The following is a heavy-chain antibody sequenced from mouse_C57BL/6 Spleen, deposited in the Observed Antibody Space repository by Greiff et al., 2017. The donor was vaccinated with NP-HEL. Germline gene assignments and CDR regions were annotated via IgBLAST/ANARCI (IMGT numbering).Heavy chain of an antibody. CDR2: IYPSDSET. D-gene: IGHD2-3*01. V-gene: IGHV1-61*01. CDR1: GYTFTSYW. J-gene: IGHJ2*01. Sequence: QVQLQQPGAELVRPGSSVKLSCKASGYTFTSYWMDWVKQRPGQGLEWIGNIYPSDSETHYNQKFKDKATLTVDKSSSTAYMQLSSLTSEDSAVYYCARSDGYYLLYCFDYWGQGTTLTVSS. CDR3: ARSDGYYLLYCFDY.